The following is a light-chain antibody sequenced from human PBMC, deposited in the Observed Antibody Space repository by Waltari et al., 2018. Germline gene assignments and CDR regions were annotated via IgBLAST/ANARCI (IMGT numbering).Light chain of an antibody. CDR1: SSDVGGYDY. J-gene: IGLJ3*02. Sequence: QSALTQPRSVSGSPGHSVTISCTGPSSDVGGYDYVSCYQQHPGKPPNLVIYDGNKRPSGVPDRFSGSKSGNTASLTISGLQADDEADYNCCSYAGRATWAFGGGTKLTVL. CDR2: DGN. V-gene: IGLV2-11*01. CDR3: CSYAGRATWA.